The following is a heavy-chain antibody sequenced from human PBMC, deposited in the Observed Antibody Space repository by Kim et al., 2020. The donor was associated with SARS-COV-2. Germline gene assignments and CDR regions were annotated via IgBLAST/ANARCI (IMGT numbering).Heavy chain of an antibody. J-gene: IGHJ5*02. CDR1: GYTFTSYD. D-gene: IGHD5-18*01. CDR2: MNPNSGNT. V-gene: IGHV1-8*01. CDR3: ARGRRNWIQLWSKNWFDP. Sequence: ASVKVSCKASGYTFTSYDINWVRQATGQGLEWMGWMNPNSGNTGYAQKFQGRVTMTRNTSISTAYMELSSLRSEDTAVYYCARGRRNWIQLWSKNWFDPWGQGTLVTVSS.